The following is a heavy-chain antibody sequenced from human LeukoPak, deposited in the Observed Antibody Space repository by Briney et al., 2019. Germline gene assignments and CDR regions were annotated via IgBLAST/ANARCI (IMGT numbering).Heavy chain of an antibody. CDR2: IYYSGST. D-gene: IGHD5-18*01. V-gene: IGHV4-39*01. Sequence: SETLSLTCTVSGGSISSSSYYWGWIRQPPGKGLEWIGSIYYSGSTYYNSSLKSRVTISVDTSKNQFSLKLSSVTAADTAVYYCARRSYGLLYFDYWGQGTLVTVSS. J-gene: IGHJ4*02. CDR1: GGSISSSSYY. CDR3: ARRSYGLLYFDY.